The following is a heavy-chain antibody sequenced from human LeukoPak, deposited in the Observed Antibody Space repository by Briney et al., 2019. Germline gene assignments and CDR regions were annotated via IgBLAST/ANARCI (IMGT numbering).Heavy chain of an antibody. CDR2: INPNSGGT. D-gene: IGHD3-3*01. CDR1: GYTFTGYY. V-gene: IGHV1-2*02. J-gene: IGHJ4*02. Sequence: ASVKVSCKASGYTFTGYYMHWVRQAPGQGLEWMGWINPNSGGTNYAQKFQGRVTITADKSTSTAYMELSSLRSEDTAVYYCARDPSTYYDFWSGSYFDYWGQGTLVTVSS. CDR3: ARDPSTYYDFWSGSYFDY.